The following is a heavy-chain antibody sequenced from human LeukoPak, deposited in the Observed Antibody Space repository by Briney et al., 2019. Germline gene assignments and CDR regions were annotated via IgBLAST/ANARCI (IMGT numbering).Heavy chain of an antibody. CDR1: GYSFTNHW. J-gene: IGHJ1*01. V-gene: IGHV5-51*01. CDR2: IYPGDSDT. D-gene: IGHD1-1*01. CDR3: ARQMAPTAYPWYFHH. Sequence: PGESLKISCKASGYSFTNHWIGWVCQMPGKGLEWMGIIYPGDSDTKYSPSFQGQVTISADKSISTAFLQWGSLKASDSAMYYCARQMAPTAYPWYFHHWGQGTLVTVSS.